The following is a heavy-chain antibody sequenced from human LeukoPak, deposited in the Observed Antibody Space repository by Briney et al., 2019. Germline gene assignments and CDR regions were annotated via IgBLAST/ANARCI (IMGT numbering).Heavy chain of an antibody. Sequence: PGGSLRLSCAASGFTFSSYAIHWVRQAPGKGLEWVAVTSPDEGLKFYGDSVKGRFTISRDNSKNTMYLQMNNLREEDTAVYYCTRDPILGAPDYFDYWGQGTLVTVSS. CDR2: TSPDEGLK. J-gene: IGHJ4*02. D-gene: IGHD1-26*01. CDR3: TRDPILGAPDYFDY. V-gene: IGHV3-30*04. CDR1: GFTFSSYA.